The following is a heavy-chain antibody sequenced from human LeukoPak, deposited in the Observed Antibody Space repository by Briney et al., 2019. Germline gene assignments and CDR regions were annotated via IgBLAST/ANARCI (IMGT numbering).Heavy chain of an antibody. CDR3: FKQKTAYDILTDPEGY. D-gene: IGHD3-9*01. J-gene: IGHJ4*02. CDR1: GYTFTSYA. CDR2: INTNTGNP. Sequence: ASVKVSCKASGYTFTSYAMNWVRQAPGQGLEWMGWINTNTGNPTYAQGFTGRFVFSLDTSVSTAYLQISSLKAEDTAVFFFFKQKTAYDILTDPEGYWSQGALVTVSS. V-gene: IGHV7-4-1*02.